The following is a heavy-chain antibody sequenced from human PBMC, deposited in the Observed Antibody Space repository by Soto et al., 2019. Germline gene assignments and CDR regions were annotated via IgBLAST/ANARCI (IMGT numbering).Heavy chain of an antibody. CDR1: GGSISSSSYY. D-gene: IGHD3-10*01. CDR2: IYYSGST. V-gene: IGHV4-39*01. J-gene: IGHJ6*02. Sequence: PSETLSLTCTVSGGSISSSSYYWGWIRQPPGKGLEWIGSIYYSGSTYYNPSLKSRVTISVDTSKNQFSLKLSSVTAADTAVYYCARLALVWFGETGYYYYGMDVWGQGTTVTVSS. CDR3: ARLALVWFGETGYYYYGMDV.